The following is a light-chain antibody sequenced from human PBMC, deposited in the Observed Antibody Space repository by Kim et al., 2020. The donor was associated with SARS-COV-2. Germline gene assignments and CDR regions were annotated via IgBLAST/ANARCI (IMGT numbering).Light chain of an antibody. Sequence: SPGGSATLTCSASQSVSSTYLAWYQQKPGQAPRLLIYGATSRATGIPDRFSGSGSGTDFTLMISRLEPEDFAVYYCQQYDSSPWTFGQGTKVDIK. CDR1: QSVSSTY. J-gene: IGKJ1*01. CDR3: QQYDSSPWT. CDR2: GAT. V-gene: IGKV3-20*01.